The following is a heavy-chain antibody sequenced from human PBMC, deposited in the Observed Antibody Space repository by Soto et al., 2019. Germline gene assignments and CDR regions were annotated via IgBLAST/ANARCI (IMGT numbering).Heavy chain of an antibody. V-gene: IGHV3-66*01. CDR1: EIIVSRNY. Sequence: PGGSLRLSCAASEIIVSRNYMNWVRQAPGKGLQWVSVIYADGSTYYADSVKGRFIISRDNSKNTLYLQMDSLRADDTAVYYCAGASNSGSFWGRGTLVTVSS. J-gene: IGHJ1*01. CDR2: IYADGST. D-gene: IGHD1-26*01. CDR3: AGASNSGSF.